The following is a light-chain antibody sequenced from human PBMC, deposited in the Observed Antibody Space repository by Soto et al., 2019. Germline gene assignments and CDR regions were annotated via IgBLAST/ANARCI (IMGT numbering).Light chain of an antibody. J-gene: IGLJ1*01. Sequence: QSALTQPPSASGPPGQSVTISCTGTKNDIGVYDFVSWYQHHPGKAPRLIIYEVVQRPSGVPDRFSGSKSGNTASLTVSGLQAADEADYFCSAYTTSNTLIFGTGTKVTVL. CDR1: KNDIGVYDF. CDR2: EVV. V-gene: IGLV2-8*01. CDR3: SAYTTSNTLI.